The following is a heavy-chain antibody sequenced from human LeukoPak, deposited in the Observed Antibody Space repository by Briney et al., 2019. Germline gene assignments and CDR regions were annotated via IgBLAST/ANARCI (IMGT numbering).Heavy chain of an antibody. CDR2: ISYDGSKK. D-gene: IGHD1-26*01. Sequence: GGSLRLSCAASGFAFSSYGMHWVRQAPGKGLEWVAVISYDGSKKFYADSVKGRFTISRDNSKNTLSLQMDSLRAEDTAVYYCAKDQDSGKYYVRHFQHWGQGTLVTVSS. CDR3: AKDQDSGKYYVRHFQH. J-gene: IGHJ1*01. V-gene: IGHV3-30*18. CDR1: GFAFSSYG.